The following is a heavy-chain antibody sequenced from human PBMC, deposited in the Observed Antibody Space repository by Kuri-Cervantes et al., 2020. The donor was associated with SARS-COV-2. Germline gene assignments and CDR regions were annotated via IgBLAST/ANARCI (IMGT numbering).Heavy chain of an antibody. Sequence: GESLKISCAASGFTFSSYGMHWVRQAPGKGLEWVAFIRYDGSNKYYADSVKGRFTISSDNAKNSLYLQMNSLRAEDTAVYYCASGEIAASGTIYYFDYWGQGTLVTVSS. D-gene: IGHD1-7*01. CDR2: IRYDGSNK. CDR3: ASGEIAASGTIYYFDY. V-gene: IGHV3-30*02. J-gene: IGHJ4*02. CDR1: GFTFSSYG.